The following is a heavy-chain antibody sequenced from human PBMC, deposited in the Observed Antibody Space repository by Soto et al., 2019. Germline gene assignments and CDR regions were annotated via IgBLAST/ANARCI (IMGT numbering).Heavy chain of an antibody. CDR2: ISYDGSNK. D-gene: IGHD1-26*01. CDR1: GFTFSSYG. J-gene: IGHJ6*02. Sequence: LRLSCAASGFTFSSYGMHWVRQAPGKGLEWVAVISYDGSNKYYADSVKGRFTISRDNSKNTLHLQMNSLRAEDTAVYYCAKGMGIVGANYYYGMDVWGQGTTVTVSS. CDR3: AKGMGIVGANYYYGMDV. V-gene: IGHV3-30*18.